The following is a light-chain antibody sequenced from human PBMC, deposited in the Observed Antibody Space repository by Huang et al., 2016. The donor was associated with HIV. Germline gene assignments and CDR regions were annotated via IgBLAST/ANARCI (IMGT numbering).Light chain of an antibody. CDR2: GAS. V-gene: IGKV3-15*01. CDR3: HQYNDWPIT. J-gene: IGKJ3*01. CDR1: HSVGND. Sequence: EIVMTQSPATLSVSPVERATLSCRASHSVGNDLAWYQQKPGQAPRLLISGASVRATGIPARFRGGGSGTEFTLTISDLQSEDFAVYYCHQYNDWPITFGPGTKVDMK.